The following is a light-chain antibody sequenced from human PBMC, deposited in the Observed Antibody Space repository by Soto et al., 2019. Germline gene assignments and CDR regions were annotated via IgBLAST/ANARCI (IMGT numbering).Light chain of an antibody. Sequence: QSALTQPPSASGTPGQRVTISCSGSSSNIGSNTVNWYQQLPGTAPKLLIYSNNQRPSGVPDRFSGSKSGTSASLAISGLQSEDEADYYCAAWDDSLNGPHVVFGGGT. CDR3: AAWDDSLNGPHVV. V-gene: IGLV1-44*01. J-gene: IGLJ2*01. CDR2: SNN. CDR1: SSNIGSNT.